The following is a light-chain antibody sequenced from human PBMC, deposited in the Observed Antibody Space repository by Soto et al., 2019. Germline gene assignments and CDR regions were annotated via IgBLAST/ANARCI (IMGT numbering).Light chain of an antibody. CDR1: QYINIW. CDR2: KAS. Sequence: DIQMTQSPSTLSASVGARVTSTCRASQYINIWLACYQQKPGKAPKLLIYKASTLERGVPSRFIGSGSGTDFTLAISSLQPDDFATYYCQQYSSDSNTFGQGTRLAIK. CDR3: QQYSSDSNT. V-gene: IGKV1-5*03. J-gene: IGKJ2*01.